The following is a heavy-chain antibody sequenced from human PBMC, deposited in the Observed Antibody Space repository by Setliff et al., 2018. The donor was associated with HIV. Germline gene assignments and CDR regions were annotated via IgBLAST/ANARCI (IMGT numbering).Heavy chain of an antibody. CDR1: GGSFSGHY. J-gene: IGHJ4*02. CDR2: INHSGIS. D-gene: IGHD3-3*01. V-gene: IGHV4-34*01. Sequence: SETLSLTCAVYGGSFSGHYWSWIRQPPGKGLEWVGEINHSGISNFNPSLKSRVTIPIDTPRNQFSLKLSSVTAADTAVYYCARGGGFWSGQLDFWGQGMLVTVSS. CDR3: ARGGGFWSGQLDF.